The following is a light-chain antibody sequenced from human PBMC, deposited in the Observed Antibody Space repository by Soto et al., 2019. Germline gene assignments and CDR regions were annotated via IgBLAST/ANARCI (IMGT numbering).Light chain of an antibody. CDR3: QQSFSSPFT. J-gene: IGKJ3*01. V-gene: IGKV1-39*01. Sequence: DIQMTQSPSSLSASVGDRVSITCRASQSIRSHLNWYQHKPGKAPKVLIYAASSLLVEVPSRFSGRGSGTDFTLTIKSLQPEDFATDYCQQSFSSPFTFGPGTKVAV. CDR1: QSIRSH. CDR2: AAS.